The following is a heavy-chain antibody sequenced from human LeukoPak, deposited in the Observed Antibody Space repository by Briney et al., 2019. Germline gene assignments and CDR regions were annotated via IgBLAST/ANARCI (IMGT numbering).Heavy chain of an antibody. D-gene: IGHD5-18*01. CDR1: GGSISSSNW. CDR2: IYHSGST. Sequence: PSETLSLTCAVSGGSISSSNWWSWVRQPPGKGLEWIGEIYHSGSTNYNPSLKSRVTISVDKSKNQFSLKLSSVTAADTAVYYCARENQVNSYGYGRYFDYWGQGTLVTVSS. J-gene: IGHJ4*02. V-gene: IGHV4-4*02. CDR3: ARENQVNSYGYGRYFDY.